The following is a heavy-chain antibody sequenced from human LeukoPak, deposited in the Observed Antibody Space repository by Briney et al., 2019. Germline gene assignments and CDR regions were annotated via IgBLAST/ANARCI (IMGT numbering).Heavy chain of an antibody. Sequence: SETLSLTCTVSGGSISSSSYYWGWIRQPPGKGLEWIGSIYYSGSTYYNPSLKSRVTISVDTSKNQFSLKLSSVTAADTAVYYCARVMQYQLLLDYWGQGTLVTVSS. J-gene: IGHJ4*02. D-gene: IGHD2-2*01. CDR2: IYYSGST. CDR1: GGSISSSSYY. CDR3: ARVMQYQLLLDY. V-gene: IGHV4-39*01.